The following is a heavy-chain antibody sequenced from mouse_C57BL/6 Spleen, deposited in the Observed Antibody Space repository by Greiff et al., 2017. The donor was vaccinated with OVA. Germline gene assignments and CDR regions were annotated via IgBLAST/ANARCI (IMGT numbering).Heavy chain of an antibody. CDR1: GYTFTSYW. J-gene: IGHJ1*03. Sequence: VQLQQSGAELAKPGASVKLSCKASGYTFTSYWMHWVKQRPGQGLEWIGYINPSSGYTKYNQKFKDKATLTADKSSSTAYLQLSIRTYEDAAVYYCARGGGYDEGYFDVWGTGTTVTVSS. CDR2: INPSSGYT. CDR3: ARGGGYDEGYFDV. D-gene: IGHD2-2*01. V-gene: IGHV1-7*01.